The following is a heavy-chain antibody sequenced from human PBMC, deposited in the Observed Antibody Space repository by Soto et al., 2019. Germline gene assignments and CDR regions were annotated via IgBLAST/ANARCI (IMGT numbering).Heavy chain of an antibody. V-gene: IGHV1-69*06. CDR2: IIPIFGTA. D-gene: IGHD4-17*01. Sequence: GASVKVSCKASGYTFSSIGISWVRQAPGQGLEWMGGIIPIFGTANYAQKFQGRVTITADKSTSTAYMELSSLRSEDTAVYYCARGYGDSALSYWGQGTLVTVSS. J-gene: IGHJ4*02. CDR3: ARGYGDSALSY. CDR1: GYTFSSIG.